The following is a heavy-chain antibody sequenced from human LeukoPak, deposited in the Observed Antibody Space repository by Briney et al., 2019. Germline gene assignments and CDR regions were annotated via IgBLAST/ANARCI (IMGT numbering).Heavy chain of an antibody. J-gene: IGHJ4*02. Sequence: GGSLRLSCVASGFVFSNYWMSWVRQAPGKGLEWVANIKEDGGETYYVDSVKGRFTISRDNAKNSLDLQMNSLRDEDTAVYYCARRKEVRTTFDYWGQGTLVTVSS. V-gene: IGHV3-7*01. D-gene: IGHD4/OR15-4a*01. CDR1: GFVFSNYW. CDR2: IKEDGGET. CDR3: ARRKEVRTTFDY.